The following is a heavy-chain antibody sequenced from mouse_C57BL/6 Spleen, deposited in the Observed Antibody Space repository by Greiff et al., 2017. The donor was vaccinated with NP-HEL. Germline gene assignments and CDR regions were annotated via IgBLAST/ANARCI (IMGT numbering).Heavy chain of an antibody. J-gene: IGHJ3*01. D-gene: IGHD2-4*01. Sequence: EVKLEESGPELVKPGASVKMSCKASGYTFTDYNMHWVKQSHGKSLEWIGYINPNNGGTSYNQKFKGKATLTVNKSSSTAYMELRSLTSEDSAVYYCASGLRAWFAYWGQGTLVTVSA. V-gene: IGHV1-22*01. CDR2: INPNNGGT. CDR1: GYTFTDYN. CDR3: ASGLRAWFAY.